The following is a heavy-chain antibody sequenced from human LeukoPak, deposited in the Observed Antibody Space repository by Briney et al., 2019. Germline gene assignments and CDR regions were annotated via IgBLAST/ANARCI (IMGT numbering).Heavy chain of an antibody. Sequence: PGGSLRLSCAASGFTFNNYARSWVRQAPGKGLEWVSLIRGSTYYADSVKGRFTISRDNSQNTLYLQMNSLRAEDTALYYCAKDLGGSTDYWGQGTLVTVSS. CDR3: AKDLGGSTDY. CDR1: GFTFNNYA. J-gene: IGHJ4*02. D-gene: IGHD5-12*01. V-gene: IGHV3-23*01. CDR2: IRGST.